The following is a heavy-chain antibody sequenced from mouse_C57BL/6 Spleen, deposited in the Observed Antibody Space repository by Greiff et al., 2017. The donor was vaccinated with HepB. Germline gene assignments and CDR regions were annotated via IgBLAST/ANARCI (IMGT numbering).Heavy chain of an antibody. J-gene: IGHJ3*01. CDR2: INPNYGTT. CDR1: GYSFTDYN. CDR3: ARGPYYGSSFAWFAY. D-gene: IGHD1-1*01. Sequence: VQLKESGPELVKPGASVKISCKASGYSFTDYNMNWVKQSNGKSLEWIGVINPNYGTTSYNQKFKGKATLTVDQSSSTAYMQLNSLTSEDSAVYYCARGPYYGSSFAWFAYWGQGTLVTVSA. V-gene: IGHV1-39*01.